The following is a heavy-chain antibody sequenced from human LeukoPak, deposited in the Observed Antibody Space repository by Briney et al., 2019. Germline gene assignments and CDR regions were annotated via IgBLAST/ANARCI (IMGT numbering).Heavy chain of an antibody. CDR2: IFYRGSFSYGGTT. D-gene: IGHD1/OR15-1a*01. Sequence: PSETLSLTCTVSGVSISGFYWIWVRQSPGRGLEWMGSIFYRGSFSYGGTTFYNPSLQSRVTISVDTSKNAFSLRLRSVTAADTAVYYCARQISENKDYRGQGTLVTVSS. CDR3: ARQISENKDY. V-gene: IGHV4-59*08. J-gene: IGHJ4*02. CDR1: GVSISGFY.